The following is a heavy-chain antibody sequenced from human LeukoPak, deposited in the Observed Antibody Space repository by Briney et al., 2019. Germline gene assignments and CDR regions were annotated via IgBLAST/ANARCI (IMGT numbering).Heavy chain of an antibody. Sequence: GGSLRLSCAASGFTFSSYGMHWVRQAPGKGLEWVAFIRYDGSNKYYADSVKGRFTISRDNSKNTLYLQMNSLRAEDTAVYYCARSGLGDSSGPNWFDPWGQGTLVTVSS. CDR3: ARSGLGDSSGPNWFDP. D-gene: IGHD3-22*01. J-gene: IGHJ5*02. V-gene: IGHV3-30*02. CDR1: GFTFSSYG. CDR2: IRYDGSNK.